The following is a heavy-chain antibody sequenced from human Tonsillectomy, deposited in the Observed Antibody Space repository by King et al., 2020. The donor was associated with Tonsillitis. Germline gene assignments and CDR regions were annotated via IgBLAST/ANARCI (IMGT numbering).Heavy chain of an antibody. Sequence: VQLVESGGDLVKPGGSLRLSCAASGFTFSDYAMNWVRQAPGKGLEWVSSISSSSSYIYYADSMKGRFSISRDNAKNSLYLQMNSLRVEDTAVYYCAISRSDILTGYPLSPIDYWGQGTLVTVSS. V-gene: IGHV3-21*01. J-gene: IGHJ4*02. CDR2: ISSSSSYI. CDR1: GFTFSDYA. CDR3: AISRSDILTGYPLSPIDY. D-gene: IGHD3-9*01.